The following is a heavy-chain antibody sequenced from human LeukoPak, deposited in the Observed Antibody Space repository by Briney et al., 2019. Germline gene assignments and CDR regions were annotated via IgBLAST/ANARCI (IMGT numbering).Heavy chain of an antibody. D-gene: IGHD6-19*01. J-gene: IGHJ4*02. V-gene: IGHV3-64*02. CDR3: TRGLAISTSGWYDTFDY. CDR1: GFTFRDSA. CDR2: ISTDGSRI. Sequence: PGVSLRLSCAASGFTFRDSAMYWVRQAPGKGLEYVSVISTDGSRIYYADSVKGRFTISRDNSKNTLYLQMGSLRAEDMAVYYCTRGLAISTSGWYDTFDYWGQGALVTASS.